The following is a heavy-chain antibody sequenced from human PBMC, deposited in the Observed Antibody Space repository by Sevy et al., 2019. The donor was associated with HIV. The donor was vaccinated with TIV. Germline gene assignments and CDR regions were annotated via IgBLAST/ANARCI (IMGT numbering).Heavy chain of an antibody. Sequence: GGSLRLSCAASGFPVSSNYMSWVHQAPGKGLEWVSVIYSDGSTYHADSVKGGFTISRDNSKNTLYLQMNSLRVEDTAVYYCARGKSGYGYGLDYWGQGTLVTVSS. V-gene: IGHV3-66*01. D-gene: IGHD5-18*01. CDR1: GFPVSSNY. CDR3: ARGKSGYGYGLDY. J-gene: IGHJ4*02. CDR2: IYSDGST.